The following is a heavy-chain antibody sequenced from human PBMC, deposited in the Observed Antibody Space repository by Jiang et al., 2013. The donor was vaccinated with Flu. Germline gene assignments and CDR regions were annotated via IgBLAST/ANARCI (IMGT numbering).Heavy chain of an antibody. Sequence: GAEVKKPGASVKVSCKASGYTFTSYAMHWVRQAPGQRLEWMGWINAGNGNTKYSQKFQGRVTITRDTSASTAYMELSSLRSEDTAVYYCARDGIQLWSTASVYYYYMDVWGKGTTVTVSS. CDR3: ARDGIQLWSTASVYYYYMDV. CDR1: GYTFTSYA. CDR2: INAGNGNT. V-gene: IGHV1-3*01. J-gene: IGHJ6*03. D-gene: IGHD5-18*01.